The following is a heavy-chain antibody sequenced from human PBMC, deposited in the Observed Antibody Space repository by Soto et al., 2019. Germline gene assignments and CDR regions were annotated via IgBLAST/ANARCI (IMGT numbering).Heavy chain of an antibody. J-gene: IGHJ4*02. CDR2: IIANFGKT. CDR3: ARGPYYDILTGYLGY. V-gene: IGHV1-18*01. Sequence: ASVKVSCKASGYTFTSYGISWVRQAPGQGLEWMGRIIANFGKTNYAQKLQGRVTITADKSTSTAYMELSSLRSEDTAVYYCARGPYYDILTGYLGYWGQGTLVTVSS. D-gene: IGHD3-9*01. CDR1: GYTFTSYG.